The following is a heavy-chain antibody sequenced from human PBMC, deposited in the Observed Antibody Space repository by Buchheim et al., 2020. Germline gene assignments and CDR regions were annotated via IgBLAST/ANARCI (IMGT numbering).Heavy chain of an antibody. Sequence: EVQLLESGGGLVQPGGSLRLSCAASGFTFSSYAMSWVRQAPGKGLEWVSAISGSGGSTYYADSVKGRFTISRDNSKTTLYLQMNSLRAEDTAVYYCAKIHLYDSSGWSRVDWFDPWGQGTL. CDR3: AKIHLYDSSGWSRVDWFDP. CDR1: GFTFSSYA. V-gene: IGHV3-23*01. J-gene: IGHJ5*02. CDR2: ISGSGGST. D-gene: IGHD6-19*01.